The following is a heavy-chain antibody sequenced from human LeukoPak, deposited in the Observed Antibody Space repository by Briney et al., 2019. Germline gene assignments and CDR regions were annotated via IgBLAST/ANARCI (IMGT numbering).Heavy chain of an antibody. CDR2: ISLTGRT. D-gene: IGHD1-26*01. J-gene: IGHJ4*02. CDR3: TRESGPYCPFGY. Sequence: SGTLSLTCGVSGGSITSTNWWSWVRQPPGQGLEWIGEISLTGRTNYNPSLIGQVIMSLAESRNQLSLTLTSVTAADTAMYYCTRESGPYCPFGYWGQGTLVVVPS. CDR1: GGSITSTNW. V-gene: IGHV4-4*02.